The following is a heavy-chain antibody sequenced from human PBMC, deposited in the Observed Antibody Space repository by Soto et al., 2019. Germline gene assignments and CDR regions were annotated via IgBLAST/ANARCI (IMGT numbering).Heavy chain of an antibody. Sequence: QVQLQESGPGLVKPSEPLSLTCTVSGGSISSYYWSWIRQPPGKGLEWVGYIFYSGSTNYNPSLKSRVTISGDTAKNQFSLKLSSGTAADTAVYYCARGGHCSSTSCYMRDYYYGMDVWGQGTTVTVSS. D-gene: IGHD2-2*02. V-gene: IGHV4-59*01. J-gene: IGHJ6*02. CDR3: ARGGHCSSTSCYMRDYYYGMDV. CDR1: GGSISSYY. CDR2: IFYSGST.